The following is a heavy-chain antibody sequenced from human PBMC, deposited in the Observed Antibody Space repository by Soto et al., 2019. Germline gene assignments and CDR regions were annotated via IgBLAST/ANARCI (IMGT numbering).Heavy chain of an antibody. CDR3: ARRSSSRYFDC. D-gene: IGHD6-13*01. Sequence: GGSLRLSCPASGFTFSSYAMNWVRQAPGKGLEWVSVISGSGGSTYYADSVKGRFTISRDNSKNTLYLQMNSLRAEDTAVYYCARRSSSRYFDCWGQGTLVTVSS. V-gene: IGHV3-23*01. CDR2: ISGSGGST. CDR1: GFTFSSYA. J-gene: IGHJ4*02.